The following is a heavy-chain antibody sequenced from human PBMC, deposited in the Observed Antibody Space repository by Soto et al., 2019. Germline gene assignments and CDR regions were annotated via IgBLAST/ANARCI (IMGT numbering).Heavy chain of an antibody. J-gene: IGHJ4*02. D-gene: IGHD2-21*02. CDR3: ATTVITAPLFEY. CDR1: GFTFSGHY. V-gene: IGHV3-72*01. Sequence: GGSLRLSCEGSGFTFSGHYMDWVRQAPGKGLEWLGRIRNKPNGHTTAYAASVKGRFTISRDDSKNLVYLQMNSLKSEDTALYYCATTVITAPLFEYWGQGTLVTVSS. CDR2: IRNKPNGHTT.